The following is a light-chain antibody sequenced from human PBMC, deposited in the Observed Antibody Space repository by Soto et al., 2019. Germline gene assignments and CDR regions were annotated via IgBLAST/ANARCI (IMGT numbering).Light chain of an antibody. CDR2: GAS. Sequence: EIVLTQSPGTLSLSPGERATLSCRASQSVDSSYLAWYHQRPGQAPRLLIYGASSSATGIPDRFSGSGSGTDFTLTISRLEPEDSAVYYCQQYGSSRGTFGQGTKVEIK. CDR3: QQYGSSRGT. CDR1: QSVDSSY. J-gene: IGKJ1*01. V-gene: IGKV3-20*01.